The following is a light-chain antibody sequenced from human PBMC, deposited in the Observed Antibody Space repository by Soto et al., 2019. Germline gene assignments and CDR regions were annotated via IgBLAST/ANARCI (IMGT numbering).Light chain of an antibody. CDR3: SSLTRSDTWV. CDR1: SRDVGSYNR. Sequence: QSVLTQPASVSGSPGQSITISCTGGSRDVGSYNRVSWYRQHPGKAPQLMIYEVSNRPSGVSNRFSGSKSGNTASLTISGLQAEDEADYFCSSLTRSDTWVIGGGTKLTVL. J-gene: IGLJ3*02. V-gene: IGLV2-14*02. CDR2: EVS.